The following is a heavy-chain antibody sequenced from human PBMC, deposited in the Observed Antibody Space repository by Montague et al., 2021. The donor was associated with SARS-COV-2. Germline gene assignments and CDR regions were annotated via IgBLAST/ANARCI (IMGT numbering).Heavy chain of an antibody. CDR2: IYYGGST. D-gene: IGHD3-10*01. Sequence: SETLSLTCAVSGGSISNSAYYWGWIRQPPGKGLEWIGSIYYGGSTSRNPSLKSRVTISVDTSKNQFSLKLNSVTAADTAVYYCASQGLYYSSSGSNDYWGQGTPVTVSS. V-gene: IGHV4-39*01. CDR3: ASQGLYYSSSGSNDY. J-gene: IGHJ4*02. CDR1: GGSISNSAYY.